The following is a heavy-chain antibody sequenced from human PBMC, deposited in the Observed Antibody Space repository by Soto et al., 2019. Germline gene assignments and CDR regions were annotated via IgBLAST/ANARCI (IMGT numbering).Heavy chain of an antibody. D-gene: IGHD4-4*01. Sequence: PGGSLRLSCAASGFTFSDYYMSWIRQAPGKGLEWVAVIWYDGSNKYYADSVKGRFTISRDNSKNTLYLQMNSLRAEDTAVYYCARDRVNYFDYWGQGTLVTVSS. CDR3: ARDRVNYFDY. V-gene: IGHV3-33*08. J-gene: IGHJ4*02. CDR2: IWYDGSNK. CDR1: GFTFSDYY.